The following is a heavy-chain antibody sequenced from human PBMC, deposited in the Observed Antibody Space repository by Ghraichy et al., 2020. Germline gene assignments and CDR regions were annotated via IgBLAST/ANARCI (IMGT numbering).Heavy chain of an antibody. CDR3: ASGRNYYDSSGRDAFDI. CDR2: ISGSGGST. Sequence: GGSLRLSCAASGFTFSSYAMSWVRQAPGKGLEWVSAISGSGGSTYYADSVKGRFTISRDNSKNTLYLQMNSLRAEDTAVYYCASGRNYYDSSGRDAFDIWGQGTMVTVSS. V-gene: IGHV3-23*01. CDR1: GFTFSSYA. J-gene: IGHJ3*02. D-gene: IGHD3-22*01.